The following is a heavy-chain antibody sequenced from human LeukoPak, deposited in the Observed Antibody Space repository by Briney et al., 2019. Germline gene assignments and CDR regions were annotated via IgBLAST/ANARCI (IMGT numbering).Heavy chain of an antibody. CDR1: GFSFNIYD. CDR2: IRGGGPET. Sequence: GGPLRLSCVASGFSFNIYDMSWFRQAPGKGLEWVSGIRGGGPETYYADSVKGRFSISRDNSKNTLFLQTNGLRAEDSAIYYCVRGIRAPDFWGQGTLVTVSS. CDR3: VRGIRAPDF. J-gene: IGHJ4*02. V-gene: IGHV3-23*01.